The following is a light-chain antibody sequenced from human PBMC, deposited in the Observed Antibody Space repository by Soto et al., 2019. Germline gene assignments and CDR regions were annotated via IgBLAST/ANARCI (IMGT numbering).Light chain of an antibody. CDR2: GAS. J-gene: IGKJ3*01. V-gene: IGKV3-20*01. CDR1: QRVTSSY. Sequence: IVLTQSPGTLSLSPGEGLTLSSRASQRVTSSYLAWYQHKPGQAPRLLIYGASTKATGTPDRFSGSGSGTDFTLTISRLEPEDFAVYYCQQYGSSPFTFGPGTKVDIK. CDR3: QQYGSSPFT.